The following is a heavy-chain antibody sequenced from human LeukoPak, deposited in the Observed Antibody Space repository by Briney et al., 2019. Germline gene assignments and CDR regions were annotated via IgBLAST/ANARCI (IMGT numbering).Heavy chain of an antibody. CDR3: ARDSATYYYDSSGPSNFDY. Sequence: PGGSLRLSCAASGFTFSSYSMNWVRQAPGKGLEWVSSISSSSSYIYYADSVEGRFTISRDNAKNSLYLQMNSLRAEDTAVYYCARDSATYYYDSSGPSNFDYWGQGTLVTVSS. CDR1: GFTFSSYS. CDR2: ISSSSSYI. V-gene: IGHV3-21*01. J-gene: IGHJ4*02. D-gene: IGHD3-22*01.